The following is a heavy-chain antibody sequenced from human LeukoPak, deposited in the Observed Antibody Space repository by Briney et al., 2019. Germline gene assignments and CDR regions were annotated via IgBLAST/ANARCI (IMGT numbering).Heavy chain of an antibody. CDR2: IYTSGST. J-gene: IGHJ6*03. V-gene: IGHV4-4*07. CDR3: ARGRDTLGYCSGGSCYGPAYYYYYYMDV. Sequence: SETLSLTCTVSGGSISSYYWSWIRQPAGKGLEWIGRIYTSGSTNYNPSLKSRVTMSVDTSKNQFSLKLSSVTAADTAVYYCARGRDTLGYCSGGSCYGPAYYYYYYMDVWGKGTTVTVSS. CDR1: GGSISSYY. D-gene: IGHD2-15*01.